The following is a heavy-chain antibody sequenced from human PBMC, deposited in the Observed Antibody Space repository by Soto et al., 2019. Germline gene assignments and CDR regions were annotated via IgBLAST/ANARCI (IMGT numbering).Heavy chain of an antibody. Sequence: QVQLVQSGADVKTPGASVRVSCKASGYTFTGYYVHWVREAPGQGLEWMGWINPETGGTSYAQKFEGGVTLSRDTSINTAYMELSRLRFDDAAVYFCARARYQVISDGMDVWGQGTTVTVSS. D-gene: IGHD2-2*01. J-gene: IGHJ6*02. V-gene: IGHV1-2*02. CDR2: INPETGGT. CDR3: ARARYQVISDGMDV. CDR1: GYTFTGYY.